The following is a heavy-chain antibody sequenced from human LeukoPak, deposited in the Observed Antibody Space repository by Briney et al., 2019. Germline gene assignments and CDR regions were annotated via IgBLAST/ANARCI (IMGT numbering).Heavy chain of an antibody. J-gene: IGHJ6*03. V-gene: IGHV4-59*01. Sequence: SETLSLTCTVSGGSISSYYWNWIRQPPGKGLEWIGYIYCSGSTNYNPSLKSRVTISLDTSKNQFSLKLSSVTAADTAVYYCARDGAHKNHYFSYYYMDVWGKGTTVTVSS. CDR3: ARDGAHKNHYFSYYYMDV. D-gene: IGHD3-16*01. CDR2: IYCSGST. CDR1: GGSISSYY.